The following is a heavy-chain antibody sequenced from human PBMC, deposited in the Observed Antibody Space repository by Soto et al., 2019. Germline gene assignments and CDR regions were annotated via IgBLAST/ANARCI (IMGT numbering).Heavy chain of an antibody. CDR1: GFTFDDYA. CDR3: AKSKSVYYYDSSGSNWFDS. J-gene: IGHJ5*01. Sequence: PGGSLRLSCAASGFTFDDYAMHWVRQAPGKGLEWVSGISWNSGSIGYADSVKGRFTISRDDAKNSLYLQMNSLRAEDTALYYCAKSKSVYYYDSSGSNWFDSWGQGTLVTVSS. V-gene: IGHV3-9*01. CDR2: ISWNSGSI. D-gene: IGHD3-22*01.